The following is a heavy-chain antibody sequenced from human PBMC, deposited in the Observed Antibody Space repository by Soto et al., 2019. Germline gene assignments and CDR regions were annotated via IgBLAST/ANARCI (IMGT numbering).Heavy chain of an antibody. Sequence: QVQLVQSGAEVKKPGASVKVSCKASGYTFTSYGISWVRQAPGQGLEWMGWISAYNGNTNYAQKLQGRVTMTTDTSTSTTYMELRSLRSDDTAVYYCARDANLNYGDYEGYYYGMDVWGQGTTVTVSS. CDR1: GYTFTSYG. J-gene: IGHJ6*02. CDR2: ISAYNGNT. CDR3: ARDANLNYGDYEGYYYGMDV. V-gene: IGHV1-18*01. D-gene: IGHD4-17*01.